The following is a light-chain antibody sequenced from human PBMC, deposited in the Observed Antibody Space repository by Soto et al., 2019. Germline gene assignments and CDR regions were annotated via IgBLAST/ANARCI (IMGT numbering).Light chain of an antibody. V-gene: IGLV1-40*01. CDR1: SSNIGAGYD. Sequence: QSVLTQPPSVSGAPGQRVTISCTGSSSNIGAGYDVHWYQQLPGTAPKLLIYGNSNRPSGVPDRFSGSKSGTSASLAITGLQAEDEADYYCQFYDSSLSGYVFETGTKLTVL. J-gene: IGLJ1*01. CDR2: GNS. CDR3: QFYDSSLSGYV.